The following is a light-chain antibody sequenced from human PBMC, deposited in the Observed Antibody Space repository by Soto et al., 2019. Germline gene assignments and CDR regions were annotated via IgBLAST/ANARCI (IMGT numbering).Light chain of an antibody. CDR1: SSDVGAYKY. CDR2: VVS. CDR3: GSYTSSDTPYV. V-gene: IGLV2-14*01. J-gene: IGLJ1*01. Sequence: QSALTQPASVSGSPGQSITISCTGTSSDVGAYKYVSWYQQHQDKAPKLIIYVVSNRPSGVSNRFSGSKSGNTASLTISGLPAEDEADYCCGSYTSSDTPYVFGTGPKVTVL.